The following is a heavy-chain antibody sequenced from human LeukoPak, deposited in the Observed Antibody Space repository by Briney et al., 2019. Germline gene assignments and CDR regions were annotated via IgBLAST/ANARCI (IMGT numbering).Heavy chain of an antibody. CDR2: ISAYNGHT. CDR3: ARGGGIIVVTDEAYDY. J-gene: IGHJ4*02. D-gene: IGHD2-2*01. Sequence: ASVKVSCKASGYTFTSYGISWVRQAPGQGLEWMGWISAYNGHTNYAQKLQGRVTMTTNTSTNTAYMELWSLRSDDTAVYYCARGGGIIVVTDEAYDYWGQGTLVTVSS. V-gene: IGHV1-18*01. CDR1: GYTFTSYG.